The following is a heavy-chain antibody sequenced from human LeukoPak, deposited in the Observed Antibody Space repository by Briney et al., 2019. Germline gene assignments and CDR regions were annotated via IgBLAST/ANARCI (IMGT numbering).Heavy chain of an antibody. CDR1: GGSISNTNW. J-gene: IGHJ4*02. V-gene: IGHV4-4*02. D-gene: IGHD2-8*01. Sequence: SETLSLTCGVSGGSISNTNWWSWVRQPPEQGLGWIGEISLTGLTHYNPSLESRVTVSLGKSTNQLSLNVTTVTAADTAVYYCSRENGAFSPFGYWGQGILVTV. CDR2: ISLTGLT. CDR3: SRENGAFSPFGY.